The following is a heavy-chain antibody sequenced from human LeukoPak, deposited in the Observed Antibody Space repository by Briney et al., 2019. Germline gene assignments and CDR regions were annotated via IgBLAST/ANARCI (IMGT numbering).Heavy chain of an antibody. CDR3: VRDIGHSNYWFDS. CDR2: ISTYNGHT. D-gene: IGHD4-11*01. J-gene: IGHJ5*01. V-gene: IGHV1-18*04. CDR1: GYTFTSYG. Sequence: ASVKVSCKASGYTFTSYGMSWVRQAPGQGLEWMGWISTYNGHTNCAHQGRVTVTTDTSTSTAYMELRSLRPDDTAVYYCVRDIGHSNYWFDSWGQGTLVTVSS.